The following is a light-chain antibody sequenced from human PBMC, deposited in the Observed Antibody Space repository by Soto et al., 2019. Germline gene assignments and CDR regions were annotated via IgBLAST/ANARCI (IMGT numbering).Light chain of an antibody. Sequence: QSALTQPASVSGSAGQSITISCSGTMRDVGAYNLVSWYQQHPGTAPKLIIYEVRNRPSGISSRVSGSRSGNTASLTISGLQSEDEGDHYCSAYTASSTLVFGGGTKLTVL. CDR1: MRDVGAYNL. CDR2: EVR. J-gene: IGLJ3*02. CDR3: SAYTASSTLV. V-gene: IGLV2-14*01.